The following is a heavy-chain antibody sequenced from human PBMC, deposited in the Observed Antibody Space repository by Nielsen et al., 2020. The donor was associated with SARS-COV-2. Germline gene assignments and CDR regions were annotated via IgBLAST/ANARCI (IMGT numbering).Heavy chain of an antibody. J-gene: IGHJ4*02. CDR2: ISGSGGST. Sequence: GESLKISCAASGFTFSSYAMSWVRQAPGKGLEWVSAISGSGGSTYYADSVKGRFTISRDNSKNTLYLQMNSLRAEDTDVYYCAKDLVAGTGGYYFDYWGQGTLVTVSS. D-gene: IGHD6-19*01. CDR3: AKDLVAGTGGYYFDY. V-gene: IGHV3-23*01. CDR1: GFTFSSYA.